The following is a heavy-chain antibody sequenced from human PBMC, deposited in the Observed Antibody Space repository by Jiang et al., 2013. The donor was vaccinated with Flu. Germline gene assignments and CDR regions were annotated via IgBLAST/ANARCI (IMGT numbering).Heavy chain of an antibody. CDR1: GYSFSTYG. CDR3: ARDIETYYYGSGAY. V-gene: IGHV1-18*04. J-gene: IGHJ4*02. D-gene: IGHD3-10*01. Sequence: PGASVKVSCKASGYSFSTYGISWVRQAPGQGLEWMGWISTYTGSTNYAQKVQGRVTMTIDTPTSTAYMELRSLRSDDTAVYYCARDIETYYYGSGAYWGQGTLVTVSS. CDR2: ISTYTGST.